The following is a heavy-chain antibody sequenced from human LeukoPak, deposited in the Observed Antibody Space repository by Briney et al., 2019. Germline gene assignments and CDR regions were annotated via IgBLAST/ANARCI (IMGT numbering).Heavy chain of an antibody. Sequence: GGSLRLSCAASGFTFSNYWMTWVRQAPGKGLEWVANIKEDGSEKHYVDSVKGRFTISRDNAKNSLYLQMDSPRADDTAVYYCARPILSGWYEDDYWGQGTLVTVSS. CDR3: ARPILSGWYEDDY. V-gene: IGHV3-7*01. CDR2: IKEDGSEK. J-gene: IGHJ4*02. D-gene: IGHD6-19*01. CDR1: GFTFSNYW.